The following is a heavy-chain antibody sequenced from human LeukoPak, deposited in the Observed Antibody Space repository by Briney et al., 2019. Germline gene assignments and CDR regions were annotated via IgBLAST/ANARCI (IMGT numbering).Heavy chain of an antibody. V-gene: IGHV3-21*01. D-gene: IGHD2-2*01. CDR2: ISSSSSYI. J-gene: IGHJ6*03. CDR1: GFTFSGYE. CDR3: AKGRYCSSTSCYSYYYYYYMDV. Sequence: GGSLRLSCAASGFTFSGYEMNWVRQAPGKGLEWVSSISSSSSYIYYADSVKGRFTISRDNAKNSLYLQMNSLRAEDTAVYYCAKGRYCSSTSCYSYYYYYYMDVWGKGTTVTVSS.